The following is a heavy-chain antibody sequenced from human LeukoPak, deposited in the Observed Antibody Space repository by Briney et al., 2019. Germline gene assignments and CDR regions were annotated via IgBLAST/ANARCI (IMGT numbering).Heavy chain of an antibody. V-gene: IGHV4-34*01. CDR3: EREEGGYSYGRVIDY. Sequence: PAETLSLSCAVYGGSFSGYYWSWIRQPPGKGLEWIGEINHSGSTNYNPSLKSRVTMSVATSKNQFSLKLSSVTAADTAVYYCEREEGGYSYGRVIDYWGQGTLVTVSS. J-gene: IGHJ4*02. CDR2: INHSGST. CDR1: GGSFSGYY. D-gene: IGHD5-18*01.